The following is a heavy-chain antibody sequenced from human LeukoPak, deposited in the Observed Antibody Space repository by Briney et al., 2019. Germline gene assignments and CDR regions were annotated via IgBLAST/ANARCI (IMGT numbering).Heavy chain of an antibody. CDR3: ARESGGNLNY. D-gene: IGHD4-23*01. CDR1: GGSFSGYY. J-gene: IGHJ4*02. CDR2: INHSGNT. V-gene: IGHV4-34*01. Sequence: SETLSLTCAVYGGSFSGYYWTWIRRPPGKGLEWIGEINHSGNTNYNPSLKSRVTMSVDTSKNQFSLKLSSVTAADTAVYYCARESGGNLNYWGQGTLVTVSS.